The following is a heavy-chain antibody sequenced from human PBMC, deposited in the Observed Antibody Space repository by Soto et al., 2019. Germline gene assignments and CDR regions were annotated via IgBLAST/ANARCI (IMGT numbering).Heavy chain of an antibody. Sequence: EMQLLESGGDLVQRGGSLRLSCAASGFIVSNYAMTWVRQAPGKGPEWVSTFTSGGSTYYRDTVKGRFTISRDNSKNTLYLQMNSLRAEDTAVYYCARTDKYNSQSSGWANRFDYWGQGTLVTVSS. CDR1: GFIVSNYA. CDR3: ARTDKYNSQSSGWANRFDY. V-gene: IGHV3-23*01. CDR2: FTSGGST. D-gene: IGHD6-19*01. J-gene: IGHJ4*02.